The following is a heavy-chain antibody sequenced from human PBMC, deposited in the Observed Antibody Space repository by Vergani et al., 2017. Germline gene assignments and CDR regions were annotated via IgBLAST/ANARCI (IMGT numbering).Heavy chain of an antibody. Sequence: QVQLQESGPGLVKPTQTLSLTCTVSGGSISSGGYYWSWIRQHPGKGLEWIGYIYYTGSTYYAPSLKSRISISVDTSKNQFSLKLSSVTAADTAVYYCARGPEQQLVGWFDPWGQGTLVTVSS. CDR1: GGSISSGGYY. V-gene: IGHV4-31*03. CDR2: IYYTGST. J-gene: IGHJ5*02. D-gene: IGHD6-13*01. CDR3: ARGPEQQLVGWFDP.